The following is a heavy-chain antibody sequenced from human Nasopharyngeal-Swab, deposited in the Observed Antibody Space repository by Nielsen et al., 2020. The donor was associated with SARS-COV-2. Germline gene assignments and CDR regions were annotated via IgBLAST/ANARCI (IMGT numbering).Heavy chain of an antibody. CDR1: GCTFSSYW. V-gene: IGHV3-7*01. D-gene: IGHD4-11*01. CDR2: IKQDGREK. Sequence: GESLKISCAASGCTFSSYWMSWVRQAPGKGQEWVANIKQDGREKYYVDPVKGRFTISRDNANTSLYLQMNSLGAEDTAVYYCARDRVSNYENYYYYGMDVWGPGTTVTVSS. CDR3: ARDRVSNYENYYYYGMDV. J-gene: IGHJ6*02.